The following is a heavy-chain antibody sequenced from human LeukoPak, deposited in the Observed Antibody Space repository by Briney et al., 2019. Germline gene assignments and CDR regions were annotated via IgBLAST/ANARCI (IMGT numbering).Heavy chain of an antibody. CDR2: ISDSDSYA. V-gene: IGHV3-11*03. D-gene: IGHD3-16*01. CDR1: GLTYSDYY. CDR3: ARTMGLDPGGHFDY. Sequence: PGGSLRLSCVVSGLTYSDYYMSWIRQAPGKGLEWISYISDSDSYANYADSVRGRFTISRDNAKNSLFLQMNSLRAEDTAVYYCARTMGLDPGGHFDYWGQGTLVTVSA. J-gene: IGHJ4*02.